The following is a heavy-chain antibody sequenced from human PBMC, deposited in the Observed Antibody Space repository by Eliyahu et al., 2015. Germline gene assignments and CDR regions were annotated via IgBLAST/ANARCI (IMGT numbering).Heavy chain of an antibody. J-gene: IGHJ6*02. CDR2: IIPIFGTA. D-gene: IGHD2/OR15-2a*01. CDR3: ARVPRISTFPMSNGMDV. Sequence: SGGTFSSYAISWVRQAPGQGLEWMGGIIPIFGTANYAQKFQGRVTITADESTSTAYMELSSLRSEDTAVYYCARVPRISTFPMSNGMDVWGQGTTVTVSS. CDR1: GGTFSSYA. V-gene: IGHV1-69*01.